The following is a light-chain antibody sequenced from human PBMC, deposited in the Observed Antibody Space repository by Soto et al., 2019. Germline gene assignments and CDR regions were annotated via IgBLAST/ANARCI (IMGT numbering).Light chain of an antibody. Sequence: DIQMTQSPSTLSASIGDRVTITCRASQGIGSRLAWYQQKHGKAPNLLIYGASTFESGVPSRFSGSGSGTEFTLTISSLQSDDVATYYCQHYSSYWTFGPGTKVETK. CDR1: QGIGSR. V-gene: IGKV1-5*01. CDR3: QHYSSYWT. J-gene: IGKJ1*01. CDR2: GAS.